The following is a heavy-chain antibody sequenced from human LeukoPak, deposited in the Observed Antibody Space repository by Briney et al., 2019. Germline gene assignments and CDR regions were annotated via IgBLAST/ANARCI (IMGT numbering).Heavy chain of an antibody. CDR2: IYSGGST. CDR1: GFTVSSNY. J-gene: IGHJ6*03. Sequence: GGSLRLSCAASGFTVSSNYMSWVRQAPGKGLEWVSVIYSGGSTYYADSVKGRFTISRDNSKNTLYLQMNSLRAEDTAVYYCAMTAAGTPPSCYYYKDVWGKGTGVTVSS. CDR3: AMTAAGTPPSCYYYKDV. D-gene: IGHD6-13*01. V-gene: IGHV3-66*02.